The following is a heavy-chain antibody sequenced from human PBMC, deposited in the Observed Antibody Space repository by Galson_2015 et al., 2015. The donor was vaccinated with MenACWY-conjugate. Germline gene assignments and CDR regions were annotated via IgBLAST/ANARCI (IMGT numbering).Heavy chain of an antibody. D-gene: IGHD2-2*02. J-gene: IGHJ4*02. CDR1: GYSFTSYW. CDR3: ARPYCSSTSCYTGFDY. CDR2: IYPGDSDT. Sequence: QSGAEVKKPGESLKISCKGSGYSFTSYWIGWVRQMPGKGLEWMGIIYPGDSDTRYSPSFQGQVTISADKSISTAYLQWSSLKASDTAMYYCARPYCSSTSCYTGFDYWGQGTLVTVSS. V-gene: IGHV5-51*01.